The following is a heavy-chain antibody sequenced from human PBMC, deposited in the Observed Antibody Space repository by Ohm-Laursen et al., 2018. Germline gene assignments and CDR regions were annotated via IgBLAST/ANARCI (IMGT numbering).Heavy chain of an antibody. D-gene: IGHD5-18*01. J-gene: IGHJ6*02. Sequence: GSLRLSCTASGFTFSSYAMNWVRQAPGKGLEWVSTISGYGGSTYYADSVKGRFTISRDNSKNTLFLQMNSLRAEDTAVYYCVKGIADTAIYYGVDVWGQGTTVTVSS. CDR3: VKGIADTAIYYGVDV. V-gene: IGHV3-23*01. CDR1: GFTFSSYA. CDR2: ISGYGGST.